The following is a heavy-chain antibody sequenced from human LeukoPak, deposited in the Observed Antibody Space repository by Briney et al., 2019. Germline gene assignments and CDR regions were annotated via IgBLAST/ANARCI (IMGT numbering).Heavy chain of an antibody. J-gene: IGHJ4*02. CDR1: GGSPSSSGHY. CDR3: ARSATVTTGYFDY. Sequence: SETLSLTCSVSGGSPSSSGHYWGWIRQSPEKGLDWIGSIYSNGNTYYNPSVKSRVTISVDTSKNQFSLKLTSVTAAETAVYYCARSATVTTGYFDYWGQGDLVTVSS. CDR2: IYSNGNT. D-gene: IGHD4-17*01. V-gene: IGHV4-39*07.